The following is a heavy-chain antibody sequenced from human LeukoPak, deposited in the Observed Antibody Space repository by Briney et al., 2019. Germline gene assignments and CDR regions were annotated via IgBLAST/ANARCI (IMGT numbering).Heavy chain of an antibody. CDR1: GYTFTGYY. CDR3: ARAPRVVTMFSLPTSDY. CDR2: INPNSGGT. J-gene: IGHJ4*02. V-gene: IGHV1-2*06. D-gene: IGHD4-23*01. Sequence: ASVKVPCKASGYTFTGYYMHWVRQAPGQGLEWMGRINPNSGGTNYAQKFQGRVTMTRDTSISTAYMELSRLRSDDTAVYYCARAPRVVTMFSLPTSDYWGQGTLVTVSS.